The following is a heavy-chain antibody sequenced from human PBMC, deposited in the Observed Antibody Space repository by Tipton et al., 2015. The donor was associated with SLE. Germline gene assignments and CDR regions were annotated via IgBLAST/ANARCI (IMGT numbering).Heavy chain of an antibody. J-gene: IGHJ4*02. Sequence: TLSLTCAVSGCSISSGYHWGLIRQPPGKGLEWIGYIYYSGSTNYNPSLKSRVTISVDTSKNQFSLKLSSVTAADTAVYYCVYGDWLGLDYWGQGTLVTVSS. CDR2: IYYSGST. V-gene: IGHV4-28*01. CDR1: GCSISSGYH. D-gene: IGHD4-17*01. CDR3: VYGDWLGLDY.